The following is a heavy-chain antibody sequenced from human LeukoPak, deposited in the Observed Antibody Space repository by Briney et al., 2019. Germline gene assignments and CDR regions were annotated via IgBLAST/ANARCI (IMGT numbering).Heavy chain of an antibody. CDR2: ISSSGSTI. Sequence: GGSLRLSCAASGFTFSSYEMNWVRQAPGKGLEWVSYISSSGSTIYYADSVKGRFTISRDNAKNSLYLQMNSLRAEDTAVYYCARYRGRIADESWGQGTLVTVSS. V-gene: IGHV3-48*03. J-gene: IGHJ4*02. CDR3: ARYRGRIADES. D-gene: IGHD6-13*01. CDR1: GFTFSSYE.